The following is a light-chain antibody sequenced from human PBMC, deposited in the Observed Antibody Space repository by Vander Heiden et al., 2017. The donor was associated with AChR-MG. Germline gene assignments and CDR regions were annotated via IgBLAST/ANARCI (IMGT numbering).Light chain of an antibody. J-gene: IGKJ1*01. CDR1: ESLVHSNGNTY. Sequence: IVMTQTLLSQPVTLGQRASISRRPSESLVHSNGNTYLGWHQQKPGQAPRLLIYEVSNRFSGVPDRFSGSGSGTDFTLQISRVEAEDVAIYYCMQASEYPTFGQGTRVEIK. V-gene: IGKV2-24*01. CDR2: EVS. CDR3: MQASEYPT.